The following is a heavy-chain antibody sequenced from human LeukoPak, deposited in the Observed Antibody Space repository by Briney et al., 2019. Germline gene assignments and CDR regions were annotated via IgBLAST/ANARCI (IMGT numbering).Heavy chain of an antibody. CDR3: ARDPIKYSYGEYYFDY. J-gene: IGHJ4*02. Sequence: SGGSLRLSCAASGFTFSSYGMHWVRQAPGKGLEWVAVIWYDGSNKYYADSVKGRFTISRDNSKNTLYLQMNSLRAEDTAVYYCARDPIKYSYGEYYFDYWGQGTLVTVSS. D-gene: IGHD5-18*01. CDR1: GFTFSSYG. V-gene: IGHV3-33*01. CDR2: IWYDGSNK.